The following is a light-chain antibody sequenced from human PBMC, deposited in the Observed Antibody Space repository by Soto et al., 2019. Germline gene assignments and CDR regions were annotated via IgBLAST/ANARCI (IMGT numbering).Light chain of an antibody. Sequence: QSVLTQPPSTSGTPGQRVTISCSGSSSNIGGNHVYWYQQFPGMAPKLLMYRSDQRPTGVPDRFSGSKSGTSASLAISGLRSDAEADYYCSARDDSLSGVVFGGGTKLTVL. CDR1: SSNIGGNH. CDR3: SARDDSLSGVV. J-gene: IGLJ2*01. CDR2: RSD. V-gene: IGLV1-47*01.